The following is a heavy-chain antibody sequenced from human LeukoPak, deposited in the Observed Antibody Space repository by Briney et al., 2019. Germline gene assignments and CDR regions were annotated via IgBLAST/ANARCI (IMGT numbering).Heavy chain of an antibody. CDR2: INRRGST. J-gene: IGHJ4*02. CDR3: ATTGLYDSNGYYGNDY. D-gene: IGHD3-22*01. V-gene: IGHV4-61*08. Sequence: SETLSLTCTVSGGSISSGGYYWSWIRQPPGKGLEWIGEINRRGSTNYNPSLKSRVTISVDTSYNQFSLKLTSMTAADTAVYYCATTGLYDSNGYYGNDYWGQGTLVTVSS. CDR1: GGSISSGGYY.